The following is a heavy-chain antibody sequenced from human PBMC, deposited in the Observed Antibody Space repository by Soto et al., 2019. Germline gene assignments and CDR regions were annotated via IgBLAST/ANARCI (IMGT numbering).Heavy chain of an antibody. CDR1: GFTFSSYG. V-gene: IGHV3-30*18. J-gene: IGHJ4*02. Sequence: GGSLRLSCAASGFTFSSYGMHWVRQAPGKGLEWVAVISYDGSNKYYADSVKGRFTISRDNSKNTLYLQMNSLRAEDTAVYYCAKGEDIVVVVAANTDFDYWGQGTLVTVSS. CDR3: AKGEDIVVVVAANTDFDY. D-gene: IGHD2-15*01. CDR2: ISYDGSNK.